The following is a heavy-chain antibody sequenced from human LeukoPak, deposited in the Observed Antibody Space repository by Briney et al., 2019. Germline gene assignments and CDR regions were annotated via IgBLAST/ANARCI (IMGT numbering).Heavy chain of an antibody. Sequence: GGSLSLSCALSVFTLSSYYMICVPHAPGKGLECVLDFYSRGDTDYAGSVKGRFTGSRNNSKNTVYLQMNSLRAEDTAMYYCARGLGYCTCTTCLLRFDYWGQGTLVTVSS. CDR1: VFTLSSYY. CDR3: ARGLGYCTCTTCLLRFDY. V-gene: IGHV3-53*01. J-gene: IGHJ4*02. D-gene: IGHD2-2*01. CDR2: FYSRGDT.